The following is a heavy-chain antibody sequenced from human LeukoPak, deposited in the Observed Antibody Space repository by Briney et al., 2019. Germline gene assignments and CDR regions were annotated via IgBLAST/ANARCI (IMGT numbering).Heavy chain of an antibody. CDR2: ISDSGART. Sequence: GGSLRPSCAASGFTFTNAWMTWVRQAPGKGLEWVSTISDSGARTNYADSAKGRFTISRDNSMNTLYLQMNSLRADDTAVYYCASDYFLDYWGQGTLVTVSS. CDR1: GFTFTNAW. D-gene: IGHD6-25*01. V-gene: IGHV3-23*01. CDR3: ASDYFLDY. J-gene: IGHJ4*02.